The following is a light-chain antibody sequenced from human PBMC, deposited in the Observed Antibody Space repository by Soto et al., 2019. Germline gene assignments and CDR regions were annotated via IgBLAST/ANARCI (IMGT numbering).Light chain of an antibody. CDR3: CSYVGRNTYV. CDR1: SSDVGGYNY. Sequence: QSVLTQPRSASGSPGQSITISCTGTSSDVGGYNYVSWYQQHPAKAPKLIIFDVSKRPSGVPNRFSGSKSGNTASQTISGLRAEDEADYYCCSYVGRNTYVFGTGTKVTVL. CDR2: DVS. J-gene: IGLJ1*01. V-gene: IGLV2-11*01.